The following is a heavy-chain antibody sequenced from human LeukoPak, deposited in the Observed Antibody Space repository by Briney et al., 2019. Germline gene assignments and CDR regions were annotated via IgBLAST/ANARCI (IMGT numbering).Heavy chain of an antibody. Sequence: SETLSLTCTVSGGSISSYYWSWIRQPPGKGLEWIGYIYYSGSTNYNPSLKSRVTISVDTSKNQFSLKLSSVTAADTAVYYCARDGLSSGWLGVNYYYYMDAWGKGTTVTVSS. V-gene: IGHV4-59*01. D-gene: IGHD6-19*01. CDR3: ARDGLSSGWLGVNYYYYMDA. CDR1: GGSISSYY. J-gene: IGHJ6*03. CDR2: IYYSGST.